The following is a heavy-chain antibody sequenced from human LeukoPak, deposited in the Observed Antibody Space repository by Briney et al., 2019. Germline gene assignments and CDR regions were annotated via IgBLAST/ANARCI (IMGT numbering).Heavy chain of an antibody. V-gene: IGHV4-39*01. J-gene: IGHJ6*02. CDR3: ARRRLQLLYYYYYYGMDV. CDR2: IYYSGST. D-gene: IGHD4-23*01. CDR1: GGSISSSSYY. Sequence: SETLSLTCTVSGGSISSSSYYWGWIRQPPGKGLEWIGSIYYSGSTYYNPSLKSRVTISVDTSKNQFSLKLSSVTAADTAVYYCARRRLQLLYYYYYYGMDVWGQGTTVTVSS.